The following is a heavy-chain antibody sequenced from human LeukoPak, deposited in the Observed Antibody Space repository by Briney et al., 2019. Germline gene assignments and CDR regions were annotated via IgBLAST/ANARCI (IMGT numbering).Heavy chain of an antibody. J-gene: IGHJ6*03. CDR3: AGYYCTEVCYYMDV. Sequence: SETLSLTCTVSGGSISSSSYFWSWIRKPPGKGLEWIGNIHYSGSTKYNPSLKSRVTISVDTSKKQFSVNLRSVTAADTAVYFCAGYYCTEVCYYMDVWGKGTTVTVSS. V-gene: IGHV4-61*05. CDR1: GGSISSSSYF. D-gene: IGHD2-8*02. CDR2: IHYSGST.